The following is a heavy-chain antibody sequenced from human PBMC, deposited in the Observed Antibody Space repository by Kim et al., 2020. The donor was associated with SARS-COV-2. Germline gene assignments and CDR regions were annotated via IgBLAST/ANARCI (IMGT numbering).Heavy chain of an antibody. J-gene: IGHJ6*02. D-gene: IGHD5-18*01. V-gene: IGHV3-48*03. CDR3: ARRQDTAMVLHYYYYGMDV. CDR1: GFTFSSYE. CDR2: ISSSGSTI. Sequence: GGSLRLSCAASGFTFSSYEMNWVRQAPGKGLEWVSYISSSGSTIYYADSVKGRFTISRDNAKNSLYLQMNSLRAEDTAVYYCARRQDTAMVLHYYYYGMDVWGQGTPVTVSS.